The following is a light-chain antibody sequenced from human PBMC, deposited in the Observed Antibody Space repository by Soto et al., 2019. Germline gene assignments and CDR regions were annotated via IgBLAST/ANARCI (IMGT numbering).Light chain of an antibody. CDR3: QQYKSYRT. J-gene: IGKJ1*01. V-gene: IGKV1-5*01. Sequence: DIQMTQSPSTLSASVGDRVTITCRASQNINNWLAWYQQKPGKAPKFLIYDASNLESGVPLRFSGSGSGTEFTLTISSLQPDDFATYYCQQYKSYRTFGQGTKV. CDR2: DAS. CDR1: QNINNW.